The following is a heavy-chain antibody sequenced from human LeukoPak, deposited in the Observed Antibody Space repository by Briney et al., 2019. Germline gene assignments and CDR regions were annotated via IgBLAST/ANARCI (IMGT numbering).Heavy chain of an antibody. CDR3: ARHSRGYYDSTGYYYGSHAFDI. CDR2: IYYSGTT. V-gene: IGHV4-39*01. D-gene: IGHD3-22*01. CDR1: GGSIISSTYY. J-gene: IGHJ3*02. Sequence: SETLSLTCTVSGGSIISSTYYWGWIRQPPGNGLDWIGSIYYSGTTYYNPSLKSRVTISVDTSRNQFSLKLSSVTAADTAVFHCARHSRGYYDSTGYYYGSHAFDIWGQGTMVTVSS.